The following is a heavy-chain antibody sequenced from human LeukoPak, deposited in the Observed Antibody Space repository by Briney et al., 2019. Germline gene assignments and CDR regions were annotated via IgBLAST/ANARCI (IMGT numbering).Heavy chain of an antibody. J-gene: IGHJ5*02. CDR2: IIPTFGTA. CDR1: GGTFSTYA. V-gene: IGHV1-69*13. D-gene: IGHD2-2*01. Sequence: SVKVSCRASGGTFSTYAISWVRQAPGQGLEWMGGIIPTFGTAKYAQKFQGRVTITADESTSTAYMELSSLRCEDTAVYYCARDRRSRYCSSTRCYLGCFDPWGQGTLVTVSS. CDR3: ARDRRSRYCSSTRCYLGCFDP.